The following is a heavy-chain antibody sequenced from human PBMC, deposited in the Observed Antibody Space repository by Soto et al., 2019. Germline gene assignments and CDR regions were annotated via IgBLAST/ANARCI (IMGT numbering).Heavy chain of an antibody. CDR1: GLTVSHNY. D-gene: IGHD3-16*01. V-gene: IGHV3-53*01. CDR3: VRPRPSGENYGMDV. CDR2: LYTEGTT. J-gene: IGHJ6*02. Sequence: GGSLRLSCVASGLTVSHNYMAWVRQAPEMGLEWVSILYTEGTTYYADSVKGRFTTSRDSSKNTLFLQMDSLRAEDTAVYYCVRPRPSGENYGMDVWGQGTTVTVSS.